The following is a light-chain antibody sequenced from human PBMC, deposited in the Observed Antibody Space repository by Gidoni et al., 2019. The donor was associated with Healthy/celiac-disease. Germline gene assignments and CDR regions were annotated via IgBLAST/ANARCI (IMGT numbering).Light chain of an antibody. Sequence: EIVLTHSPATLSLSPGERATLSCRASQSVSSYLAWYQQKPGQAPRLLIYDASNRATGIPARFSGSGSGTDFTLTISSLEPEDFAVYYCQQRSNQGLTFGGGTQVEIK. CDR3: QQRSNQGLT. V-gene: IGKV3-11*01. CDR1: QSVSSY. CDR2: DAS. J-gene: IGKJ4*01.